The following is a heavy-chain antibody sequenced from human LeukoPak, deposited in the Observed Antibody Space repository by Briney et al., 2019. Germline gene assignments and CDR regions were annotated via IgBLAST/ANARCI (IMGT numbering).Heavy chain of an antibody. CDR3: ARFQSGSYYSDY. D-gene: IGHD1-26*01. J-gene: IGHJ4*02. CDR1: GFTFSGYS. V-gene: IGHV3-21*01. Sequence: PGGSLRLSCAASGFTFSGYSMNWVRQAPGKGLEWGSSITFSSSYIYYADSVKGRFTISRDNAKNSLYLQMDSLRDEDTAVYFCARFQSGSYYSDYWGQGTLVTVSS. CDR2: ITFSSSYI.